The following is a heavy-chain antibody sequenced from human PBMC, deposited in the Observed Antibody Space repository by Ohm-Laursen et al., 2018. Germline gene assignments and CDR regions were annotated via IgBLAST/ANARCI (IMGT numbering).Heavy chain of an antibody. V-gene: IGHV4-31*03. CDR2: IYNIGST. Sequence: SQTLSLTCIVSGGSISSEGYYWSWIRQHPGKGLEWIGYIYNIGSTYYNPSLKSRVTISVETSKNQFSLQLSSVTAADTAVYYCARVDKLEPLDYWGQGTLVTVSS. CDR1: GGSISSEGYY. J-gene: IGHJ4*02. D-gene: IGHD6-6*01. CDR3: ARVDKLEPLDY.